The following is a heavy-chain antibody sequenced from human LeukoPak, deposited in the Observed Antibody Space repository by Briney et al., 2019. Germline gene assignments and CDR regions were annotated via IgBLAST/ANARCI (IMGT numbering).Heavy chain of an antibody. CDR1: GFIFSDYY. V-gene: IGHV3-30-3*01. CDR2: ISYDGNNK. Sequence: GGSLRLSCAASGFIFSDYYMHWARQAPGKRLEWVAIISYDGNNKYYTNSVKGRFTISRDNSKNTLYLQMNSLRVEDMAVYYCATDAASSSAAAGDGFLDIWGQGTMVTVSS. D-gene: IGHD6-13*01. CDR3: ATDAASSSAAAGDGFLDI. J-gene: IGHJ3*02.